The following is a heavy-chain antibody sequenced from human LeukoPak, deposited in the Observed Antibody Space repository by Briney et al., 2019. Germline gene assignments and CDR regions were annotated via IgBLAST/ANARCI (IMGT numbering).Heavy chain of an antibody. CDR2: ISSSGSYI. CDR1: RFTFSSYS. J-gene: IGHJ6*03. V-gene: IGHV3-21*01. D-gene: IGHD6-13*01. CDR3: ARDNIAAAGRNYYYYYMDV. Sequence: GGSLRLSCAASRFTFSSYSMNWVRQAPGKGLEWVSSISSSGSYIYYADSVKGRFTISRDNAKNSLYLQMNSLRAEDTAVYYCARDNIAAAGRNYYYYYMDVWGKGTTVTISS.